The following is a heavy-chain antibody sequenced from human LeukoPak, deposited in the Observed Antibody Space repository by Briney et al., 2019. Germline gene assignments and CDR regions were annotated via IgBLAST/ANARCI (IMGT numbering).Heavy chain of an antibody. Sequence: GGSLRLSCAASGFTFSSYAMSWVRQAPGKGLEWVSAISGSGGSTYYADSVKGRFTISRDNSKNMLYLQMNSLRAEDTAVYYCAKETVWFGELGPSYNWFDPWGQGTLVTVSS. CDR3: AKETVWFGELGPSYNWFDP. J-gene: IGHJ5*02. D-gene: IGHD3-10*01. CDR1: GFTFSSYA. CDR2: ISGSGGST. V-gene: IGHV3-23*01.